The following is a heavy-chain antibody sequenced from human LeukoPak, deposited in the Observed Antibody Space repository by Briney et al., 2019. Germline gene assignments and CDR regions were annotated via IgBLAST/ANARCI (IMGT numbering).Heavy chain of an antibody. J-gene: IGHJ4*02. CDR1: GFTFSSYA. Sequence: GSLRLSCAASGFTFSSYAMHWVRQAPGKGLEWVAVVSYDGSNKYYADSVKGRFTISRDNSKNTLYLQMNSLRAEDTAVYYRARGGSYLAEDYWGQGTLVTVSS. V-gene: IGHV3-30-3*01. CDR2: VSYDGSNK. CDR3: ARGGSYLAEDY. D-gene: IGHD1-26*01.